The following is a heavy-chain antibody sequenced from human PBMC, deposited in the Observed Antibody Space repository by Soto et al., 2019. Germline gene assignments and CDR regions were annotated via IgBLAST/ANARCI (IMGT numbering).Heavy chain of an antibody. CDR1: GYTFTSYY. D-gene: IGHD6-13*01. Sequence: QVQLVQSGAEVKKPGASVKVSCKASGYTFTSYYMHWVRQSPGQGLEWMGIINPSGGSTSYAQKFQGRVTMTRDTSTRTVNMELSSLRSEDTTVYYFARVSSWSCFDYWGQGTLVTVSS. J-gene: IGHJ4*02. V-gene: IGHV1-46*01. CDR2: INPSGGST. CDR3: ARVSSWSCFDY.